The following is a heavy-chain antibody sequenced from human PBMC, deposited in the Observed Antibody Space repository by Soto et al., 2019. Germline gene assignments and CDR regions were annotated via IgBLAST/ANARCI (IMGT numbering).Heavy chain of an antibody. CDR1: GGTFSSYA. J-gene: IGHJ6*02. CDR3: ARDGIVVVPAAIGDHYYYYYGMDV. V-gene: IGHV1-69*06. D-gene: IGHD2-2*02. CDR2: IIPIFGTA. Sequence: QVQLVQSGAEVKKPGSSVKVSCKASGGTFSSYAISWVRQAPGQGLEWMGGIIPIFGTANYAQKFQGRVTIPADKSTSTAYMELSSLRSEDTAVYYCARDGIVVVPAAIGDHYYYYYGMDVWGQGTTVTVSS.